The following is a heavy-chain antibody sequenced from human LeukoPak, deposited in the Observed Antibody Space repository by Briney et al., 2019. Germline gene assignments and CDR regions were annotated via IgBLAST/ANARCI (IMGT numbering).Heavy chain of an antibody. CDR1: GGSFSGYY. CDR3: ARHRYGSGSYYNVWWFDP. CDR2: INHSGST. J-gene: IGHJ5*02. V-gene: IGHV4-34*01. D-gene: IGHD3-10*01. Sequence: SETLSLTCAVYGGSFSGYYWSWIRQPPGKGLEWIGEINHSGSTNYNPSLKSRVTISVDTSKNQFSLKLSSVTAADTAVYYCARHRYGSGSYYNVWWFDPWGQGTLVTVSS.